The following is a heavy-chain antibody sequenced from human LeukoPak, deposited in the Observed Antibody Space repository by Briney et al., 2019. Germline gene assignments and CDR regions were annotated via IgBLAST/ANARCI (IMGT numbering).Heavy chain of an antibody. J-gene: IGHJ4*02. V-gene: IGHV1-18*01. CDR2: ISTYNGDT. D-gene: IGHD3-16*01. Sequence: ASVKFSCKASGYTFTSYGISWVRQAPGQGLEWMGWISTYNGDTNYAQKLQGRVTMTTDTSTSTAYMELRSLRSDDTAVYYCAREGLGELTLDCWGQGTLVTVSS. CDR1: GYTFTSYG. CDR3: AREGLGELTLDC.